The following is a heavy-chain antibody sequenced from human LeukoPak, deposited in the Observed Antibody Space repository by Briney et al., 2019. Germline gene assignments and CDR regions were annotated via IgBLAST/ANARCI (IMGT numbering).Heavy chain of an antibody. D-gene: IGHD3-3*01. CDR1: GGSISSSSYY. V-gene: IGHV4-39*07. CDR3: ARGTLLRPYYFDY. Sequence: SETLSLTCTVSGGSISSSSYYWGWIRQPPGKGLEWIGSIYYSGSTYYNPPLKSRVTISVDTSKNQFSLKLSSVTAADTAVYYCARGTLLRPYYFDYWGQGTLVTVSS. J-gene: IGHJ4*02. CDR2: IYYSGST.